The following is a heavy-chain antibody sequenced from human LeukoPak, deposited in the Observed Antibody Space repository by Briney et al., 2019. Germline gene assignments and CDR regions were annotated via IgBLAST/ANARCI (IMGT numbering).Heavy chain of an antibody. CDR2: IYYSGSS. Sequence: SETLSLTCTVSGGSISNYYWNWIRQPPGKGLEWIGYIYYSGSSNYNPSLKSRVIISVDTSKNHFSLNLSSVTAADTAVYYCARHRVSGSSYSALEYWGQGTLVTVSS. V-gene: IGHV4-59*08. CDR1: GGSISNYY. CDR3: ARHRVSGSSYSALEY. J-gene: IGHJ4*02. D-gene: IGHD1-26*01.